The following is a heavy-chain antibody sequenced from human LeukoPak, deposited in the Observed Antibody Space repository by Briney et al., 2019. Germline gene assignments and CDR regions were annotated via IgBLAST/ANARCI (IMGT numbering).Heavy chain of an antibody. D-gene: IGHD3-16*02. V-gene: IGHV3-21*01. CDR1: GFTFSSHT. Sequence: GGSLRLSCAASGFTFSSHTMNWVRQAPGKGLEWVSSISGSRTHLYYADSLKGRFTISRDNAKNSLYLQMNSLRAEDTAVYYCARHRTASDYWGQGTLVTVSS. CDR3: ARHRTASDY. J-gene: IGHJ4*02. CDR2: ISGSRTHL.